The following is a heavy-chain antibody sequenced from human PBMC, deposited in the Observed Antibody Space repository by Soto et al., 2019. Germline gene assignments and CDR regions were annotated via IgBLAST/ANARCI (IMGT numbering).Heavy chain of an antibody. Sequence: QVQLVESGGGVVQPGRSLRLSCAASGFTFSSYAMHWVRQAPGKGLEWVAVISYDGSNKYYADSVKGRFTISRDNSKNTLYLQMNSLRAEDTAVYYCARSLSGWYRIYFDYWGQGTLVTVSS. CDR3: ARSLSGWYRIYFDY. CDR2: ISYDGSNK. J-gene: IGHJ4*02. D-gene: IGHD6-19*01. V-gene: IGHV3-30-3*01. CDR1: GFTFSSYA.